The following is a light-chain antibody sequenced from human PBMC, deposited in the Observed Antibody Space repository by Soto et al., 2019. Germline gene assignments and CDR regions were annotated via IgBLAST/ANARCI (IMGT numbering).Light chain of an antibody. J-gene: IGKJ4*01. CDR1: QDIDNS. CDR2: TAS. Sequence: DIQLTRSPSFLSASVGDRVIITCRASQDIDNSLAWYQQKPGRAPEILIFTASTLQSGVPSRFSGSGSGTEYTLTITSLQPEDFATYFCHQLYGYPLTFGGGTKVDIK. V-gene: IGKV1-9*01. CDR3: HQLYGYPLT.